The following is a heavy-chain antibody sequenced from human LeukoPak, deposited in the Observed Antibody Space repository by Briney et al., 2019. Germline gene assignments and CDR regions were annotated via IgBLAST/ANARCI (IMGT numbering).Heavy chain of an antibody. D-gene: IGHD6-19*01. CDR1: GFTFSSYS. CDR3: ARELTGQWGGDY. CDR2: ISSSSSYI. J-gene: IGHJ4*02. Sequence: GGSLRLSCAASGFTFSSYSMTWVRQAPGKGLEWVSSISSSSSYIYYADSVKSRFTISRDNAKNSLYLQMNSLRAEDTAVYYCARELTGQWGGDYWGQGTLVTVSS. V-gene: IGHV3-21*01.